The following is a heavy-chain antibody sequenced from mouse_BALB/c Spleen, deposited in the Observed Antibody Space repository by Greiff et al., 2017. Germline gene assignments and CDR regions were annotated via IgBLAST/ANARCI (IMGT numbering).Heavy chain of an antibody. CDR2: ISSGGST. CDR1: GFTFSSYA. CDR3: ARDATALDY. J-gene: IGHJ2*01. Sequence: EVQLVESGGGLVKPGGSLKLSCAASGFTFSSYAMSWVRQTPEKRLEWVASISSGGSTYYPDSVKGRFTISRDNARNILYLQMSSLRSEDTAMYYCARDATALDYWGQGTTLTVSS. V-gene: IGHV5-6-5*01. D-gene: IGHD1-2*01.